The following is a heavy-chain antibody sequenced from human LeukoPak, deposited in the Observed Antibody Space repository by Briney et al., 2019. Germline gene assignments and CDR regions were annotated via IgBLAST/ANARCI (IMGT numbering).Heavy chain of an antibody. J-gene: IGHJ4*02. D-gene: IGHD3-3*01. CDR2: IYYSGST. CDR1: GGSISSHY. CDR3: ARYYDFWSGFDY. V-gene: IGHV4-59*11. Sequence: PSETLSLTCTVSGGSISSHYWSWIRQPPGKGLEWIGYIYYSGSTNYNPSLKSRVTISVDTSKNQFSLKLSSVPAADTAVYYCARYYDFWSGFDYWGQGTLVSVSS.